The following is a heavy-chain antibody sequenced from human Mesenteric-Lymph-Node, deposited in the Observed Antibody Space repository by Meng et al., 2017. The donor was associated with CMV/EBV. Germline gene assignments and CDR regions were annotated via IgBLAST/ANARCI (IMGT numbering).Heavy chain of an antibody. D-gene: IGHD2-2*01. J-gene: IGHJ5*01. CDR2: ISSSSSYI. V-gene: IGHV3-21*01. CDR1: GFTFSSYW. Sequence: GGSLRLSCAASGFTFSSYWISWVRQAPGKGLGWVSSISSSSSYIYYADSVKGRFTISRDNAKNSLYLQMNSLRAEDTAVYYCARGALDMVPVVIGLDSWGQGTLVTV. CDR3: ARGALDMVPVVIGLDS.